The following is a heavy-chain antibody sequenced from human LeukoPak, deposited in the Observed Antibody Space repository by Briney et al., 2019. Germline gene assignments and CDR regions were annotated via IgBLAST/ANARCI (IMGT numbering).Heavy chain of an antibody. Sequence: GASVKVSCKASGYTFTSCYMHWVRQAPGQGLEWMGIINPSGGSTTYAQKFQGRVTMTRDTSTSTVYMELSSLRSEDTAVYYCASSIVQGGSYYFDYWGQGTLVTVSS. CDR2: INPSGGST. CDR3: ASSIVQGGSYYFDY. D-gene: IGHD1-26*01. CDR1: GYTFTSCY. V-gene: IGHV1-46*01. J-gene: IGHJ4*02.